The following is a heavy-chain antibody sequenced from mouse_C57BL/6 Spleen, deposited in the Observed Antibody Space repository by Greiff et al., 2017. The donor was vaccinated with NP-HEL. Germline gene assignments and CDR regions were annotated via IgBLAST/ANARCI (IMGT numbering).Heavy chain of an antibody. D-gene: IGHD2-3*01. CDR1: GYTFTDYN. J-gene: IGHJ4*01. CDR3: AREVDGYYDAMDY. V-gene: IGHV1-22*01. Sequence: VQLQQSGPELVKPGASVKMSCKASGYTFTDYNMHWVKQSHGKSLEWIGYINPNNGGTSYNQKFKGKATLTVNKSSSTAYMELRSLTSEDSAVYYCAREVDGYYDAMDYWGQGTSVTVSS. CDR2: INPNNGGT.